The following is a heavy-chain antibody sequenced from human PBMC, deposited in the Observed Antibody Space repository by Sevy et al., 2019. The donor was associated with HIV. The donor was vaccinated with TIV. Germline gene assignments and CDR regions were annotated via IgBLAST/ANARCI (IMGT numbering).Heavy chain of an antibody. V-gene: IGHV3-23*01. CDR2: ISGSTGRT. CDR1: GFTFSNSA. Sequence: GESLKISCAASGFTFSNSAMNWVRQAPGKGLEWVSVISGSTGRTFYADSVKGRFTISSDNSNNMLYLQMNSLRAEDTDVYHCAKGKDHSDYVRGAFDMWGQGTVVTVSS. J-gene: IGHJ3*02. D-gene: IGHD3-16*01. CDR3: AKGKDHSDYVRGAFDM.